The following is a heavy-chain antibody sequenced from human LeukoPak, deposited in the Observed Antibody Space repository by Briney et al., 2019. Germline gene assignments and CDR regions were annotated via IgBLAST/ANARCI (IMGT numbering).Heavy chain of an antibody. CDR1: NGSFSGYY. J-gene: IGHJ5*02. CDR2: INNSGVT. V-gene: IGHV4-34*01. Sequence: PSETLSLTCAVYNGSFSGYYWTWIRQAPGKGLEWIGEINNSGVTYYNPSLETRVTISRDTSKIQFSLQLKSVSAADTAVYYCSRGGTTYYYGSGTSPWGQGTLVIVSS. CDR3: SRGGTTYYYGSGTSP. D-gene: IGHD3-10*01.